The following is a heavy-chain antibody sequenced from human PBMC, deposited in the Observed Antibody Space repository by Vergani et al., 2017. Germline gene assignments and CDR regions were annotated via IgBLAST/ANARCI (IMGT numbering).Heavy chain of an antibody. D-gene: IGHD6-6*01. CDR3: ARSHGMYGSSFDY. Sequence: QVQLVQSGAEVKKPGASVKVSCKASGYTFTGYYMHWVRQAPGQGLEWMGRINPNSGGTNYAQQFQGCVTMTRDTSISTAYMELSRLGSDDTAVYFGARSHGMYGSSFDYWGQGTLVTVSS. V-gene: IGHV1-2*04. CDR2: INPNSGGT. J-gene: IGHJ4*02. CDR1: GYTFTGYY.